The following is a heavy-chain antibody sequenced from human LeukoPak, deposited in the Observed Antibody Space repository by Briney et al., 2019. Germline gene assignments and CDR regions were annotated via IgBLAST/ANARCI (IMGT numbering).Heavy chain of an antibody. Sequence: GRPMRLSCTASGSSSASLWMSWVRPAPGNGLEWVASIKDDGSVKKQVDALKGRFSISRDNARNSLYLQISSLGAEDTAVYYCAREVVATAAAFDCWGQGTLVTVSS. CDR2: IKDDGSVK. J-gene: IGHJ4*02. D-gene: IGHD6-25*01. V-gene: IGHV3-7*03. CDR3: AREVVATAAAFDC. CDR1: GSSSASLW.